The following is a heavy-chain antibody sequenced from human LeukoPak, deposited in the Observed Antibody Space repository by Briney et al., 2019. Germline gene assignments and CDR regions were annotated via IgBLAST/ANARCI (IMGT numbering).Heavy chain of an antibody. Sequence: PGGSLRLSCAASGFTFSSYSMMWVRQAPGKGLEWVANIKQDGSEKYYVDSVKGRFTISRDNAKNSLYLQMNSLRAEDTAVYYCARAKSFGSGWSRSTDYWGQGTLVTVSS. D-gene: IGHD6-19*01. CDR1: GFTFSSYS. CDR3: ARAKSFGSGWSRSTDY. CDR2: IKQDGSEK. V-gene: IGHV3-7*01. J-gene: IGHJ4*02.